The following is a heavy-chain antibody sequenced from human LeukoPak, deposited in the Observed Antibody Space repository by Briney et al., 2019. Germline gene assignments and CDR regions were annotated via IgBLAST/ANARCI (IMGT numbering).Heavy chain of an antibody. CDR1: GYSISSGYY. D-gene: IGHD6-19*01. J-gene: IGHJ5*02. CDR2: IYHSGST. V-gene: IGHV4-38-2*02. CDR3: ARQSQWLAPWWFDP. Sequence: SETLSLTCTVSGYSISSGYYWGWIRQPPGKGLEWIGTIYHSGSTYYNPSLKSRVTISVDTSKNQFSLKLSSVTAADTALYYCARQSQWLAPWWFDPWGQGTLVTVSS.